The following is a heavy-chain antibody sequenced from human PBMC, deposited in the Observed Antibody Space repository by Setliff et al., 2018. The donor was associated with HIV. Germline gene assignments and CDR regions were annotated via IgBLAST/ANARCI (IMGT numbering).Heavy chain of an antibody. Sequence: PSETLSLTCTVSGGSISSYYWSWIRQPPGKRLEWIGYIYHSGSTNYNPSLESQDTISVDTSKNQFSLRLSSVTAADTAVYYCTRHYPRSDDAFDIWGQGTMVTVSS. CDR3: TRHYPRSDDAFDI. J-gene: IGHJ3*02. D-gene: IGHD6-19*01. V-gene: IGHV4-59*08. CDR2: IYHSGST. CDR1: GGSISSYY.